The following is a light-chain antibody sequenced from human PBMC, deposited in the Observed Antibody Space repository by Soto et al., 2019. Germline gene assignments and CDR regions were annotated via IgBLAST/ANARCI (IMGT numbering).Light chain of an antibody. Sequence: DIVMTQSPDSLAVSLGERATINCKSSQTVLDSSHHQDYLTWYQQKPGQPPKLLFYWASTREFGVRDRFSGSGSGTDLTLTNRSLQAEDVALYECQRSYSPPRTFGQRTEVEI. V-gene: IGKV4-1*01. J-gene: IGKJ1*01. CDR1: QTVLDSSHHQDY. CDR3: QRSYSPPRT. CDR2: WAS.